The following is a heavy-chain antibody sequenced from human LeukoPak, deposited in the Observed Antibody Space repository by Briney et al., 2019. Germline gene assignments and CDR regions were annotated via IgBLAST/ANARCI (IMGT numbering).Heavy chain of an antibody. CDR2: ISSSGSTI. Sequence: GGSLRLSCAASGFTCSSYEINWVRQAPGKGLEWVSYISSSGSTIYYADSVKGRFTISRDNAKNSLYLQMNSLSAEDTAVYYCARHRAVWFGEFTYNFDYWGQGTLVTVSS. CDR3: ARHRAVWFGEFTYNFDY. CDR1: GFTCSSYE. J-gene: IGHJ4*02. V-gene: IGHV3-48*03. D-gene: IGHD3-10*01.